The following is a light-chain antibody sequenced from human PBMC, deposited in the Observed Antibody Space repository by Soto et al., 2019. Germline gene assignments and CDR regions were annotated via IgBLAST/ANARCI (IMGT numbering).Light chain of an antibody. CDR3: QQRHMSPIT. CDR1: QSFRCL. CDR2: YAC. V-gene: IGKV3-11*01. J-gene: IGKJ5*01. Sequence: VVLTQSPVTLSLSPGERATLSCRASQSFRCLLAWYQQKPGQAPSRLIYYACNRATGLPPRYSGRGAGTDFPFTISRLEPEASELYYRQQRHMSPITFGQGTRLEIK.